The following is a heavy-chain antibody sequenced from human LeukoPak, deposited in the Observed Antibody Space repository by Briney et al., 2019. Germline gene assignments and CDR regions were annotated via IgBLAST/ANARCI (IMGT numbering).Heavy chain of an antibody. CDR2: ISSSSSYI. D-gene: IGHD3-22*01. Sequence: GGSLRLSCAASGFTFSSYSMNWVRQAPGKELEWVSSISSSSSYIYYADSVKGRFTISRDNAKNSLYLQMNSLRAEDTAVYYCARDLSPYYYDSSGYYRHWFDPWGQGTLVTVSS. V-gene: IGHV3-21*01. CDR3: ARDLSPYYYDSSGYYRHWFDP. J-gene: IGHJ5*02. CDR1: GFTFSSYS.